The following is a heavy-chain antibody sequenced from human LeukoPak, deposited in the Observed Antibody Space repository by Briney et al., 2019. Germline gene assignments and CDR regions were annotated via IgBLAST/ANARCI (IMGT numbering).Heavy chain of an antibody. V-gene: IGHV3-74*01. CDR1: GFTFSSYW. D-gene: IGHD2-15*01. Sequence: PGGSLRLSCAASGFTFSSYWMYWVRRVPGKGLVWVSRIKTDGTTTNYADSVQGRFTVSRDNAKSTLYLQMSSLRAEDTAVYFCTRDYCAGGSCFSGPGYWGQGTLVTVSS. CDR2: IKTDGTTT. J-gene: IGHJ4*02. CDR3: TRDYCAGGSCFSGPGY.